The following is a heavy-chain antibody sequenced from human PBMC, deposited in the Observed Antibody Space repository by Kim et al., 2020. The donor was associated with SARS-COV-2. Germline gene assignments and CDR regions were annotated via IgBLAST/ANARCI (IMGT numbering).Heavy chain of an antibody. Sequence: GESLKISCKGSGYSFTSYWIGWVRQMPGKGLEWMGIIYPGDSDTRYSPSFQGQVTISADKSISTAYLQWSSLKASDTAMYYCARLAGTMVRGSWAAFDIWGQGTMVTVSS. CDR3: ARLAGTMVRGSWAAFDI. CDR1: GYSFTSYW. V-gene: IGHV5-51*01. CDR2: IYPGDSDT. J-gene: IGHJ3*02. D-gene: IGHD3-10*01.